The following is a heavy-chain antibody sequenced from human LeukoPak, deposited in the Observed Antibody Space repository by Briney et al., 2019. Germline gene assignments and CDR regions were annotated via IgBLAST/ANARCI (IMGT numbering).Heavy chain of an antibody. CDR1: GFDFSVYY. CDR3: ARDRRVGDYKTNDF. V-gene: IGHV3-21*06. Sequence: GGSLRLYCAASGFDFSVYYMNWGRQAPGKGLEWVSCISGSSNRIHYADSVKGRVTISRDNTNNVLYLDMNDLKADDTAVYYCARDRRVGDYKTNDFWGQGIMVTVSS. J-gene: IGHJ4*02. CDR2: ISGSSNRI. D-gene: IGHD4-17*01.